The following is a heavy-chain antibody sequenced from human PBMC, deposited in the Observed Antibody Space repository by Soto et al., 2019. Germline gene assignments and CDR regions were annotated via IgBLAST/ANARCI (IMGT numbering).Heavy chain of an antibody. CDR1: GGSISSESYF. J-gene: IGHJ4*02. CDR2: IHYNGDS. Sequence: QVQLQESGPGLVKPSETLSLTCTVSGGSISSESYFWSWIRQRPGKGLECIRYIHYNGDSNSNASLKSRVTISVDSSKNQFSLKLNSVTAADTAVYYCAGLVGDEGDGYHFLDFWGQGTLVTVSS. D-gene: IGHD5-12*01. CDR3: AGLVGDEGDGYHFLDF. V-gene: IGHV4-61*01.